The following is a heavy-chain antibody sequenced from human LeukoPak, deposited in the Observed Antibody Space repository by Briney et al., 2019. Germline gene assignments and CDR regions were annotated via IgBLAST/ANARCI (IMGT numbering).Heavy chain of an antibody. CDR2: IDPSDSYT. CDR1: GYSFTSYW. J-gene: IGHJ4*02. CDR3: ARSDGYDLPDY. D-gene: IGHD5-12*01. Sequence: GESLKISCKGSGYSFTSYWISWARQMPGKGLEWMGRIDPSDSYTNYSPSFQGHVTTSADKSISTAYLQWSSLKASDTAMYYCARSDGYDLPDYWGQGTLVTVSS. V-gene: IGHV5-10-1*01.